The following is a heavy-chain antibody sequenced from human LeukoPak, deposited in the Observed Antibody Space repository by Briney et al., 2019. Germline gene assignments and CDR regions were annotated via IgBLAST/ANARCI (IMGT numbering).Heavy chain of an antibody. J-gene: IGHJ5*02. Sequence: SETLSLTCTVYGGSFSGYYWSWIRQPPGKGLEWIREINHSGSTNYNPSLKSRVTISVDTSKNQFSLKLSSVTAADAAVYYCARDSSGWYYWFDPWGQGTLVTVSS. CDR1: GGSFSGYY. V-gene: IGHV4-34*01. D-gene: IGHD6-19*01. CDR3: ARDSSGWYYWFDP. CDR2: INHSGST.